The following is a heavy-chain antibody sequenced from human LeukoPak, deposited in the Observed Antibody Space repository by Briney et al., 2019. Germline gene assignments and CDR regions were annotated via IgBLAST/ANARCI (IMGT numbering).Heavy chain of an antibody. V-gene: IGHV3-48*03. D-gene: IGHD2-15*01. CDR1: GFSFSSYE. J-gene: IGHJ4*02. CDR3: ARDKAWDKNMVALSH. Sequence: GGSLRLSCSASGFSFSSYEMNWVRQAPGKGLEWVSHISSSATSTYYADSVKGRFTISRDNAKNSLYLQMNSLRAEDTAVYFCARDKAWDKNMVALSHWGQGTLVTVSS. CDR2: ISSSATST.